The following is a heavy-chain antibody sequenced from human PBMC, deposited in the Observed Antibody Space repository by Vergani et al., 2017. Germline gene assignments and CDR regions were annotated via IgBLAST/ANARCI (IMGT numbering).Heavy chain of an antibody. CDR2: IGTAGDS. Sequence: VQLVESGGGVVQPGRSLRLSCAASGFTFSSYDIHWVRQATGKNLEWVSAIGTAGDSFYPGSVKGRFTISRENARNSVYLQMNTLRAGDTAVYFCARGRGWYFDLWGRGTVVTVSS. CDR1: GFTFSSYD. CDR3: ARGRGWYFDL. J-gene: IGHJ2*01. V-gene: IGHV3-13*01.